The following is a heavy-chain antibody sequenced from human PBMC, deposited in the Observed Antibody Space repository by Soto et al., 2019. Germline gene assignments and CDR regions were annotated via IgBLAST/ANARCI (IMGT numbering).Heavy chain of an antibody. J-gene: IGHJ4*02. CDR3: ARTRAGGGTSHLYCFDY. D-gene: IGHD1-26*01. V-gene: IGHV3-7*01. CDR2: IKQDGSEK. Sequence: EVQLVESGGGLVQPGGSLRLSCAASGFTFSSYWMSWVRQAPGKGLEWVANIKQDGSEKYYVDSVKGRFTISRDNAKNCQYLQMNSLRAGDTAGYYCARTRAGGGTSHLYCFDYWGQGALVTVSS. CDR1: GFTFSSYW.